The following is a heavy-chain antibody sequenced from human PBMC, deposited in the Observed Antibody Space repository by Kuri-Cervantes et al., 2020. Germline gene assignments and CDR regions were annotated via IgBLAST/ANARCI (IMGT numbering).Heavy chain of an antibody. J-gene: IGHJ4*02. CDR3: ARGIYDGANLFFDF. V-gene: IGHV3-21*01. D-gene: IGHD3-16*01. CDR2: ISSSSSYI. CDR1: GFTFSSYS. Sequence: GGSLRLSCAASGFTFSSYSMNWVRQAPGKGLEWVSSISSSSSYIYYADSVKGRFTISRDNAKNSLYLQMNSLRAEDTAVYYCARGIYDGANLFFDFWGQGTLVTVSS.